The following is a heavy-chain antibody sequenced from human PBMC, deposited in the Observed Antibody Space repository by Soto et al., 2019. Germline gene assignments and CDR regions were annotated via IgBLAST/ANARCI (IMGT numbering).Heavy chain of an antibody. CDR2: INHSGST. J-gene: IGHJ6*02. V-gene: IGHV4-34*01. CDR3: ARGASSWLYYYGMDV. Sequence: PSETLSLTCAVYGGSFMGYYWSWIRQPPGKGLELIGEINHSGSTNYKRSLKSRVPISVDTSKNQFSLTLSSVTAADTAVYYCARGASSWLYYYGMDVWGQGTTVTVSS. CDR1: GGSFMGYY. D-gene: IGHD6-13*01.